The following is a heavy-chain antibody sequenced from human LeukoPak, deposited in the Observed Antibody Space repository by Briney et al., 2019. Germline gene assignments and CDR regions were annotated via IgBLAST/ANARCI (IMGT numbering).Heavy chain of an antibody. CDR3: ARYASGSYHLDY. CDR1: GFTFSSYW. V-gene: IGHV3-7*01. D-gene: IGHD3-10*01. CDR2: IKPDGSET. Sequence: GGSLRLSCAVSGFTFSSYWMSWVRQAPGKGLEWGAKIKPDGSETNHVDSVRGRFTISRDNAKNSLNLQMNSLRAEDTAVYCCARYASGSYHLDYWGQGNLVTVSS. J-gene: IGHJ4*02.